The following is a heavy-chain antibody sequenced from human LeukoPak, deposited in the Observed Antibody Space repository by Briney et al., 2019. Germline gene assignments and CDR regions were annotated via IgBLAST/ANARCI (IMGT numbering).Heavy chain of an antibody. CDR2: ISAYTENT. CDR1: GYTFTSYG. J-gene: IGHJ3*02. V-gene: IGHV1-18*01. CDR3: ARWVIRADVFDI. Sequence: ASVKVSCKASGYTFTSYGISWVRQAPGHGLEWVGWISAYTENTNYAQNFQGRVIMTTDTSTTTAYMELRSLRSDDTAVYYCARWVIRADVFDIWGQGTMVTVSS. D-gene: IGHD3-16*02.